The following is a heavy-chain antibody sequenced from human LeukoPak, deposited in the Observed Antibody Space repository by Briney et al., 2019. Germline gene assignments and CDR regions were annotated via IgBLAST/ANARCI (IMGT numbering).Heavy chain of an antibody. J-gene: IGHJ5*02. D-gene: IGHD1-20*01. CDR1: GYTFTSYD. Sequence: ASVKVSCKASGYTFTSYDINWVRQATGQGLEWMGWMNPNSGNTGYAQKFQGRVTMTRDTSISTVYMELSRLRSDDTAVYYCAGEVTGFDPWGQGTLVTVSS. CDR3: AGEVTGFDP. CDR2: MNPNSGNT. V-gene: IGHV1-8*02.